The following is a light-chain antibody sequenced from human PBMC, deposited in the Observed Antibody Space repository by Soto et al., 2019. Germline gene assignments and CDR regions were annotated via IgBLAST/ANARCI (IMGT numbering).Light chain of an antibody. CDR1: SSDVGGYNY. CDR3: SSYTSSATWV. CDR2: EVT. Sequence: QSALTQPASVSGSPGQSITISCTGTSSDVGGYNYVSWYQQHPGNAPKLMIYEVTNRPSGVSDRFSGFKSGNTAFVTISGLQTEDEADYYCSSYTSSATWVFGGGTKVTVL. V-gene: IGLV2-14*03. J-gene: IGLJ2*01.